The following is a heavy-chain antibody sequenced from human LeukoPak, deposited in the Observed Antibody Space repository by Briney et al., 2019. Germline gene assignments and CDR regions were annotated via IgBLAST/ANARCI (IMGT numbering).Heavy chain of an antibody. CDR3: ARQYAYYYGSGAHFQH. J-gene: IGHJ1*01. CDR1: GGSISSSSYY. D-gene: IGHD3-10*01. V-gene: IGHV4-39*01. Sequence: SETLSLTCTVSGGSISSSSYYWGWIRQPPGKGLEWIGSIYYSGSTYYNPSLKSRVTISVDTSKNQFSLKLSSVTAADTAVYYCARQYAYYYGSGAHFQHWGQGTLVTVS. CDR2: IYYSGST.